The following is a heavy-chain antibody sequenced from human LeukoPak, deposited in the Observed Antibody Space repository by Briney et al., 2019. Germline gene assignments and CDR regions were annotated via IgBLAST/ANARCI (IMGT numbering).Heavy chain of an antibody. V-gene: IGHV1-18*01. Sequence: ASVKVSCKASGYTFTSYGISWVRQAPGQGLEWMGWISAYNGNTNYAQKLQGRVTMTTDTSTSTAYMELRSLRSDDTAVYYCARDLSDSSGYYFGYYYYYMDVWGKGTTVTVSS. CDR2: ISAYNGNT. D-gene: IGHD3-22*01. J-gene: IGHJ6*03. CDR3: ARDLSDSSGYYFGYYYYYMDV. CDR1: GYTFTSYG.